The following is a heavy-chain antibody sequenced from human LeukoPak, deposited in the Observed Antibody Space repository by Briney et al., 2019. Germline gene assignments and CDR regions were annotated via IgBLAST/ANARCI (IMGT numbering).Heavy chain of an antibody. V-gene: IGHV3-11*04. CDR1: GFTFSDYY. Sequence: GGSLRLSCAASGFTFSDYYMTWIRQAPGKGLEWVSYISSSGYSIYYADSVKGRFTISRDNAKNSLYLQMNSLRAEDTAVYYCARSPRGYSFYFDYWGQGTLVTVSS. CDR2: ISSSGYSI. J-gene: IGHJ4*02. CDR3: ARSPRGYSFYFDY. D-gene: IGHD3-22*01.